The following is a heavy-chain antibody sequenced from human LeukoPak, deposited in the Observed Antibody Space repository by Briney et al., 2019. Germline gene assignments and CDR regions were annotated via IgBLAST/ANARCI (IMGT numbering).Heavy chain of an antibody. V-gene: IGHV4-61*02. CDR3: AREVVPAAIDY. CDR2: IYTSGST. CDR1: GDSISSGSYY. D-gene: IGHD2-2*01. Sequence: SETLSLTCTVSGDSISSGSYYWSWIRQPAGKGLEWIGRIYTSGSTNYNPSLKSRVTMSVDTSKNQFSLKLSSVTAADTAVYYCAREVVPAAIDYWGQGTLVTVSS. J-gene: IGHJ4*02.